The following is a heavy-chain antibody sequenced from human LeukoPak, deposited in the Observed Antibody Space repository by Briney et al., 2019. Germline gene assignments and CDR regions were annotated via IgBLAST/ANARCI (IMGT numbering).Heavy chain of an antibody. Sequence: SETLSLTCTVSGGSISSYYWSWIRQPPGKGLEWIGYIYHSGSTNYNPSLKSRVTISVDTSKNQFSLKLSSVTAADTAVYYCARESYDYVWGSYRIDYWGQGTLVTVSS. V-gene: IGHV4-59*01. CDR1: GGSISSYY. J-gene: IGHJ4*02. CDR3: ARESYDYVWGSYRIDY. D-gene: IGHD3-16*02. CDR2: IYHSGST.